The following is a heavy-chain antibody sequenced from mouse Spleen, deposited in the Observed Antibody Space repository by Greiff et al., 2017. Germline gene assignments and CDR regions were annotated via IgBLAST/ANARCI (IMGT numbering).Heavy chain of an antibody. Sequence: DVMLVESGGDLVKPGGSLKLSCAASGFTFSSYGMSWVRQTPDKRLEWVATISSGGSYTYYPDSVKGRFTISRDNAKNTLYLQMSSLKSEDTAMYYCAGYYGSFWYFDVWGTGTTVTVSS. V-gene: IGHV5-6*02. J-gene: IGHJ1*03. CDR3: AGYYGSFWYFDV. D-gene: IGHD1-1*01. CDR2: ISSGGSYT. CDR1: GFTFSSYG.